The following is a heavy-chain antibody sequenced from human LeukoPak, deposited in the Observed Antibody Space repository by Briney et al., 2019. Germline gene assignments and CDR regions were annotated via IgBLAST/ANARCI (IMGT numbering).Heavy chain of an antibody. V-gene: IGHV4-34*01. Sequence: SETLSLTCAVYGGSFSGYYWSWIRQPPGKGLEWIGEINHSGSTNYNPSLKSRVTISVDTSKNQFSLKLSSVTAADTAVYYCARGCRWLRLFVDAFDVWGQGTMVTVSS. CDR2: INHSGST. CDR1: GGSFSGYY. J-gene: IGHJ3*01. CDR3: ARGCRWLRLFVDAFDV. D-gene: IGHD5-12*01.